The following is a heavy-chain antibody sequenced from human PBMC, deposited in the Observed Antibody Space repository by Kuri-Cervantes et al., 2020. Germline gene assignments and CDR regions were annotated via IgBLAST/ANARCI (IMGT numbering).Heavy chain of an antibody. CDR2: IYSGGST. Sequence: GESLKISCAASGFTVSSNYMSWVRQAPGKGLEWVSVIYSGGSTYYADSVKGRFTISRDNSKNTLYLQMNSLRAEDTAVYYCARDLDYYDSSGYSHAFDIWGQGTMVTVSS. D-gene: IGHD3-22*01. CDR1: GFTVSSNY. CDR3: ARDLDYYDSSGYSHAFDI. V-gene: IGHV3-53*01. J-gene: IGHJ3*02.